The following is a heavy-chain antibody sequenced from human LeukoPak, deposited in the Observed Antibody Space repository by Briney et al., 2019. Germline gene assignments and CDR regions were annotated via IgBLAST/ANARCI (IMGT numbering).Heavy chain of an antibody. CDR3: AREANSPTARYWYFDL. Sequence: SETLSLTCTVSGGSASSYYWSWMRQSPGKGLEWIGYVYYSGSTNYNPALKSRVTISLDTSENQFSLKLSSVTAADTAVYYCAREANSPTARYWYFDLWGRGIQVTVSS. J-gene: IGHJ2*01. D-gene: IGHD2-21*01. CDR2: VYYSGST. V-gene: IGHV4-59*02. CDR1: GGSASSYY.